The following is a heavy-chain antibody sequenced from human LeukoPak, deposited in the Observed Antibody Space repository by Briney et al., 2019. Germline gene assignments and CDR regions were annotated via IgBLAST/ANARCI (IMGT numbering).Heavy chain of an antibody. D-gene: IGHD6-19*01. CDR3: ASSGWYSTPNWFDP. J-gene: IGHJ5*02. CDR2: IKEDGSEK. V-gene: IGHV3-7*01. CDR1: GFTFNRSW. Sequence: GGSLRLSCAASGFTFNRSWMRWVRQAPGEVLEWVASIKEDGSEKYYVDSVKGRFTISRDNAKNSVYLQMNSLRAEDTAMYYCASSGWYSTPNWFDPWGQGTLVTVSS.